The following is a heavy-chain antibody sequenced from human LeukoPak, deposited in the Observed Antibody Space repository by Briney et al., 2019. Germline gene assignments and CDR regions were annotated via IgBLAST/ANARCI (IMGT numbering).Heavy chain of an antibody. CDR1: GYTFTGYY. Sequence: GASVKVSCKASGYTFTGYYMHWVRQAPGQGLEWMGRINPNSGGTNYAQKFQGRVTMTRDTSISTAYMELSRLRSDDTAVYYCARVPPRGSGSYNLFDYWGQGNLVTVSS. D-gene: IGHD1-26*01. J-gene: IGHJ4*02. CDR3: ARVPPRGSGSYNLFDY. V-gene: IGHV1-2*06. CDR2: INPNSGGT.